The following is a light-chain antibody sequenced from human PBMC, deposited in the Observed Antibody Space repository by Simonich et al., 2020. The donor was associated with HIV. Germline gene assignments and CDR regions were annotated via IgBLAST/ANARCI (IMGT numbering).Light chain of an antibody. CDR3: QQYYSTPPWT. Sequence: DIQMTQSPSSLSASVGDRVTINCRANQGISNSLAWYQQKPGKDPKLLLYAATRLESGVPFRFSGSGSGTDYTLTISNLQPEDFATYYCQQYYSTPPWTFVQGTKVEIK. CDR2: AAT. V-gene: IGKV1-NL1*01. CDR1: QGISNS. J-gene: IGKJ1*01.